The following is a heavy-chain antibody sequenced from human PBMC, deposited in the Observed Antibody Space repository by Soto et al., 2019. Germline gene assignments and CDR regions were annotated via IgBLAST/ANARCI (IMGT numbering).Heavy chain of an antibody. J-gene: IGHJ4*02. CDR1: GFNFEEYG. Sequence: EVHLVESGGRMVRPGESLRLSCAASGFNFEEYGMTWVRQAPGKGLEWVAGSNWDGDDTGYADSVQGRFTISRDNAKKFLYLQMNSLRVEDTAIYYCARGDIAVAVSSDYWVQGTLVTVSS. CDR2: SNWDGDDT. V-gene: IGHV3-20*04. D-gene: IGHD6-19*01. CDR3: ARGDIAVAVSSDY.